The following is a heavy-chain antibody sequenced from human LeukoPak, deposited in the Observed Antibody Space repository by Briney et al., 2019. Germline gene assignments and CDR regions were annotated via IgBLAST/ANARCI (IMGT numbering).Heavy chain of an antibody. CDR3: ARDASGYASSGPTGY. V-gene: IGHV1-46*03. D-gene: IGHD3-22*01. CDR2: INPSGGST. J-gene: IGHJ4*02. Sequence: ASVKVSCKASGYTFTSYYMHWVRQAPGQGLEWMGIINPSGGSTSYAQKFQGRVTMTRDTSTSTVYMELSSLRSEDTAVYYCARDASGYASSGPTGYWGQGTPVTVSS. CDR1: GYTFTSYY.